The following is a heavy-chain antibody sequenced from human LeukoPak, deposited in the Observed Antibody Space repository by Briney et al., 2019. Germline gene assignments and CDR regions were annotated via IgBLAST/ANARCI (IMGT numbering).Heavy chain of an antibody. CDR3: TRSPRDGYHDAFDI. CDR1: GYTFTTYW. CDR2: IYPGDSET. J-gene: IGHJ3*02. D-gene: IGHD5-24*01. V-gene: IGHV5-51*01. Sequence: PGESLKISCKGSGYTFTTYWIAWVRQMPGEGLEWMGIIYPGDSETRYSPSFQGQVTISADKSITTAYLQWGSLKASDTAMYYCTRSPRDGYHDAFDIWGQGQWSPSFQ.